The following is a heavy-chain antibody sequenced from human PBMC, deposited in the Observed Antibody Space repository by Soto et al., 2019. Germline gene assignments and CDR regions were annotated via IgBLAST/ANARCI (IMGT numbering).Heavy chain of an antibody. CDR1: GGSFSGYY. CDR3: ARVLISGVAVAGTGGWFDP. D-gene: IGHD6-19*01. Sequence: QVQLQQWGAGLLKPSETLSLTCAVYGGSFSGYYWSWIRQPPGKGLEWIGEINHSGSTNYNPSLKSRVAVSVDTSKNQFSLRLSSLTAADTAVYYCARVLISGVAVAGTGGWFDPWGQGTLVTVSS. J-gene: IGHJ5*02. V-gene: IGHV4-34*01. CDR2: INHSGST.